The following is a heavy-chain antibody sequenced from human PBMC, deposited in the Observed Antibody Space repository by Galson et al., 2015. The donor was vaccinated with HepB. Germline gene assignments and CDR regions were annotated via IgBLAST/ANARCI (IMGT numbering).Heavy chain of an antibody. D-gene: IGHD3-3*01. V-gene: IGHV4-59*08. CDR1: GGSISSYH. Sequence: ETLSLTCTVSGGSISSYHWSWFRQPPGKGLEWIGYIYYSGSTNYNPSLKSRVTISVDKSKNQFSLKLRSVTAADTAVYYCARGNYDFWTGYPERNWFDPWGQGTQVIVSS. CDR2: IYYSGST. J-gene: IGHJ5*02. CDR3: ARGNYDFWTGYPERNWFDP.